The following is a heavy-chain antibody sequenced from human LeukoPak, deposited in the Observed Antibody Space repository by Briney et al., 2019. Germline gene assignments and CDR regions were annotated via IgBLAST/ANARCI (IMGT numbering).Heavy chain of an antibody. Sequence: GGSLRLSCAASGFTFSSYSMNWVRQAPGKGPEWVSYISSSSSTIYYADSVKGRFTISRDNAKNSLYLQMNSLRAEDTAVYYCARNRQYYYGSGSYPVYYYGMDVWGQGTTVTVSS. V-gene: IGHV3-48*04. CDR1: GFTFSSYS. CDR2: ISSSSSTI. CDR3: ARNRQYYYGSGSYPVYYYGMDV. D-gene: IGHD3-10*01. J-gene: IGHJ6*02.